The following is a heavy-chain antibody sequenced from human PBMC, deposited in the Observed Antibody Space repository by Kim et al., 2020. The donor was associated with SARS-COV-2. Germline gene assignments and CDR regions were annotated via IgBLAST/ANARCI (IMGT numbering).Heavy chain of an antibody. CDR1: SDSIRGSNYT. Sequence: SETLSLTCTVYSDSIRGSNYTWSWIRQPQGMGLEGVVSVFYSANSHHNPYLQSRITIFVSTSRISFSLTLTTATAAATAFYFCPRLWAVRSGWFGPWGQG. V-gene: IGHV4-39*01. CDR2: VFYSANS. D-gene: IGHD1-26*01. J-gene: IGHJ5*02. CDR3: PRLWAVRSGWFGP.